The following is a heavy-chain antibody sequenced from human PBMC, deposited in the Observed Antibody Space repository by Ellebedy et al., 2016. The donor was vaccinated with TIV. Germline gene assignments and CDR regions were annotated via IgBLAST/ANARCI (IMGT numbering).Heavy chain of an antibody. D-gene: IGHD2-15*01. CDR3: ARGAGVVAADLYYYYGMDV. CDR1: GGSFSGYY. V-gene: IGHV4-34*01. J-gene: IGHJ6*02. CDR2: INHSGST. Sequence: SETLSLXXAVYGGSFSGYYWSWIRQPPGKGLEWIGEINHSGSTNYNPSLKSRVTISVDTSKNQFSLKLSSVTAADTAVYYCARGAGVVAADLYYYYGMDVWGQGTTVTVSS.